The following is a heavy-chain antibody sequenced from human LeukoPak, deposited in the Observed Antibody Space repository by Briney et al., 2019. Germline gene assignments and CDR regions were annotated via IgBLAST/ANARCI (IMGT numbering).Heavy chain of an antibody. V-gene: IGHV4-39*01. J-gene: IGHJ5*02. CDR1: GASISNTGYY. D-gene: IGHD7-27*01. CDR2: IYHSGST. CDR3: AGLLNGGASHWFDP. Sequence: PAETLSLTCTVSGASISNTGYYWGWIRQPPGKGLEWIGNIYHSGSTYYSPSLKSRVTLSVDTSKNQSSLKLSSVTAADTAVYYCAGLLNGGASHWFDPWGQGTLVTVSS.